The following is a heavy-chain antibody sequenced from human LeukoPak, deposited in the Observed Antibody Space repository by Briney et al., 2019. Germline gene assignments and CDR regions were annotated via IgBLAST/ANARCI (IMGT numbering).Heavy chain of an antibody. V-gene: IGHV1-2*06. J-gene: IGHJ4*01. Sequence: ASVKVSCMASGYTFTGYYMHWVRQPRGQGLEWMGRINPNSGGTNYAQKFQGRVTMTRDTSISTAYMELSRLRSDDTAVYYCARPKPLGVGAENFDYWGQGTLVTVSS. CDR3: ARPKPLGVGAENFDY. CDR2: INPNSGGT. CDR1: GYTFTGYY. D-gene: IGHD1-26*01.